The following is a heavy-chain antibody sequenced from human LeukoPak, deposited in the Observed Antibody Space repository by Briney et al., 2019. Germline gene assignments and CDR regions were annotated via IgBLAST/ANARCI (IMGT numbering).Heavy chain of an antibody. CDR1: GFTFSSYA. V-gene: IGHV3-30-3*01. Sequence: QPGGSLRLSCAASGFTFSSYAMHWVRQAPGKGLEWVAIISYDGSLKYYADFVKGRFTISRDNAKNTLYLQMSSLRTEDTAVYYCAREAVGAIYFDYWGQGTLVTVSS. CDR3: AREAVGAIYFDY. D-gene: IGHD1-26*01. CDR2: ISYDGSLK. J-gene: IGHJ4*02.